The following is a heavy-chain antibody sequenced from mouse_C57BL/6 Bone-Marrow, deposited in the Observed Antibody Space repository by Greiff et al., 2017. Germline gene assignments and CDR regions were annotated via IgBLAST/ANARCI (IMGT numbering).Heavy chain of an antibody. D-gene: IGHD1-1*01. CDR1: GYSITSGYY. V-gene: IGHV3-6*01. CDR2: ISYDGSN. J-gene: IGHJ2*01. CDR3: ARDRYYYGSSSPFDY. Sequence: ESGPGLVKPSQSLSLTCSVTGYSITSGYYWNWIRQFPGNKLEWMGYISYDGSNNYNPSLKNRISITRDTSKNQFFLKLNSVTTEDTATYYCARDRYYYGSSSPFDYWGQGTTLTVSS.